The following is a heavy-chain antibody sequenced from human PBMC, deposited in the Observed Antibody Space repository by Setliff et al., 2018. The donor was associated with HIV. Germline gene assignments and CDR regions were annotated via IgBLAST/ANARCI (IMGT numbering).Heavy chain of an antibody. Sequence: GGSLRLSCAASGFIFRSYGMHWVRQAPGKGLEWVADISYDGSNKYYADSVKGRFTISRDNSKNTLYLQMNSLRVEDTAVYHCARSPQGGYFDYWGQGTLVTVSS. CDR3: ARSPQGGYFDY. V-gene: IGHV3-30*03. CDR1: GFIFRSYG. J-gene: IGHJ4*03. CDR2: ISYDGSNK.